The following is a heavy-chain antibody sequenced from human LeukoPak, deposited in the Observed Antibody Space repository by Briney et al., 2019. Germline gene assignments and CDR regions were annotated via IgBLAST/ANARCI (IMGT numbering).Heavy chain of an antibody. D-gene: IGHD3-9*01. J-gene: IGHJ4*02. CDR2: ISYDGSNK. V-gene: IGHV3-30*04. Sequence: PGRSLRLSCAASGFTFSSYAMHWVRQAPGKGLEWVAVISYDGSNKYYADSVKGRFTISRDNSKNTLYLQMNSLRAEDTAVYYSARSYDMPQGHYFDYWGQGTLVTVSS. CDR1: GFTFSSYA. CDR3: ARSYDMPQGHYFDY.